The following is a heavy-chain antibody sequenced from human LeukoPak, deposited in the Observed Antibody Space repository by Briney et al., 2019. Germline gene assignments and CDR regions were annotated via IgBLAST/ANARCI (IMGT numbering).Heavy chain of an antibody. D-gene: IGHD3-10*01. J-gene: IGHJ6*02. CDR3: ARHRSRLLWYGMDV. V-gene: IGHV4-59*08. Sequence: SETLSLTCNVSGGSIRNYYWSWIRQPPGKGLEWTGHSYNSGITSYDPSLKSRVTISVDTSKNRISLQLSSVTAADTAVYYCARHRSRLLWYGMDVWGQGTTVTVSS. CDR2: SYNSGIT. CDR1: GGSIRNYY.